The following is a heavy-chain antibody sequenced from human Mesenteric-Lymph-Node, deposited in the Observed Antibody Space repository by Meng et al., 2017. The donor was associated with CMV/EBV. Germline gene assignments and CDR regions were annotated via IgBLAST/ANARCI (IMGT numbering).Heavy chain of an antibody. V-gene: IGHV1-8*03. CDR2: MNPNSGIT. CDR1: GYTFTGYY. J-gene: IGHJ6*02. Sequence: ASVKVSCKASGYTFTGYYMHWVRQAPGQGLEWMGWMNPNSGITNYAQKFQGRVTITRNTSISTVYMELSSLRSEDTAVYYCAKAGYNNYGYNYYGMDVWGQGTTVTVSS. CDR3: AKAGYNNYGYNYYGMDV. D-gene: IGHD4-11*01.